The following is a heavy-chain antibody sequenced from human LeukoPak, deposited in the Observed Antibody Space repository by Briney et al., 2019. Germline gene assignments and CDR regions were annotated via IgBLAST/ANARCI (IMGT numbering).Heavy chain of an antibody. CDR2: LYYGGNT. V-gene: IGHV4-39*06. CDR3: SRESGAYCPFGY. Sequence: SETLSLTCTVSGDSINSRSYYWDWIRQPPGKGLEWIGNLYYGGNTHYNPSLKSRVTMSVDKSNNFLTLNLTSVTAADTAVYYCSRESGAYCPFGYWGQGALVTVAS. CDR1: GDSINSRSYY. J-gene: IGHJ4*02. D-gene: IGHD1-26*01.